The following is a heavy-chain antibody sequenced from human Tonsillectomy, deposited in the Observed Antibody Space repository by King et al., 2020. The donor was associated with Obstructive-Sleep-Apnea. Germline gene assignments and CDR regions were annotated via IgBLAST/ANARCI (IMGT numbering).Heavy chain of an antibody. D-gene: IGHD6-13*01. V-gene: IGHV4-39*01. CDR3: ATHGKSWYVGGYYFDY. CDR1: GGSISSSSYY. CDR2: IYYSGST. J-gene: IGHJ4*02. Sequence: QLQESGPGLVKPSETLSLTCTVSGGSISSSSYYWGWIRQPPGKGLEWIGSIYYSGSTYYNPSLKSRVTISVDTSKNQFSLKLSSVTAADTAVYYCATHGKSWYVGGYYFDYWGQGTLVTVSS.